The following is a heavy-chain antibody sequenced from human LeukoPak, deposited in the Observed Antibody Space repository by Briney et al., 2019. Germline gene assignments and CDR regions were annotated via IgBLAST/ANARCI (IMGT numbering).Heavy chain of an antibody. CDR3: ARAVGMITFWGVIAYDY. D-gene: IGHD3-16*02. CDR2: INQDGSEK. V-gene: IGHV3-7*01. J-gene: IGHJ4*02. Sequence: GGSLRLSCAASGFTFSSHGMRWVRQAPGKGLEWVANINQDGSEKYYVDSVKGRFTISRDSAKNSLYLQMNSLRAEDTAVYYCARAVGMITFWGVIAYDYWGQGTLVTVSS. CDR1: GFTFSSHG.